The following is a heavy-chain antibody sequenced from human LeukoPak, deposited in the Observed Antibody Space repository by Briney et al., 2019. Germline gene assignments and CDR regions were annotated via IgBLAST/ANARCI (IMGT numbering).Heavy chain of an antibody. Sequence: GGSLRLSCAASGFTFSSYEMNWVRQAPGKGLEWVSYISSSGSTIYYADSVKGRFTISRDNAKNSLYLQMNSLRAEDTAVYYCARGGRGYGSGSYYRYYYYGMDVWGQGTTVTVSS. CDR3: ARGGRGYGSGSYYRYYYYGMDV. J-gene: IGHJ6*02. CDR1: GFTFSSYE. CDR2: ISSSGSTI. D-gene: IGHD3-10*01. V-gene: IGHV3-48*03.